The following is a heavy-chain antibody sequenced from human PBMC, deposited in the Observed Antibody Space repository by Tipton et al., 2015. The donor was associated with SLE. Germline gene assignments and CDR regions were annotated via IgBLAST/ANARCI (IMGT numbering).Heavy chain of an antibody. Sequence: SLRLSCTASGFTFGDYAMSWVRQAPGKGLEWVGFIRSKAYGGTTEYAASVKGRFTISRDDSKSIAYLQMNSLKTEDTAVYYCTRVYTNRDYYYYMDVWGKGTTVTVSS. CDR2: IRSKAYGGTT. D-gene: IGHD3-16*01. CDR1: GFTFGDYA. CDR3: TRVYTNRDYYYYMDV. V-gene: IGHV3-49*04. J-gene: IGHJ6*03.